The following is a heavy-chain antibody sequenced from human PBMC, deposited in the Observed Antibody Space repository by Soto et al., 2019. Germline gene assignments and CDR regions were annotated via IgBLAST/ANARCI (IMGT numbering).Heavy chain of an antibody. CDR1: GGSISSINW. D-gene: IGHD3-22*01. CDR3: AREYYYDNSGHFDY. V-gene: IGHV4-4*02. Sequence: SETLSLTCAVSGGSISSINWWSWVRQPPGKGLEWIGEIYHSGSTNYNPSLKSRVTISLDKSKNQFSLKLSSVTAADTAVYSCAREYYYDNSGHFDYWGQGTLVTVSS. CDR2: IYHSGST. J-gene: IGHJ4*02.